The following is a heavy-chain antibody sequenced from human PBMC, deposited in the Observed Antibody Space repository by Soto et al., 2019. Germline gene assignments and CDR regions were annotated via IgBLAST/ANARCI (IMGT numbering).Heavy chain of an antibody. D-gene: IGHD1-26*01. CDR3: VRDRGGSYWLDP. J-gene: IGHJ5*02. CDR2: LYSGGTT. V-gene: IGHV3-53*01. CDR1: GFIVSNSY. Sequence: QPGGSLRLSCAASGFIVSNSYMSWVRQAPGKGLEWVSILYSGGTTYYADSVKGRFTFSRDNAANTVFLQMNNLRVEDTAVYYCVRDRGGSYWLDPWGQGTLVTVS.